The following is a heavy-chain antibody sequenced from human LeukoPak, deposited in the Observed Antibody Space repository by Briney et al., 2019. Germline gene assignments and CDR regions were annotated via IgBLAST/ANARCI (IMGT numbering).Heavy chain of an antibody. Sequence: GGSLRLSCAASGFTFSSYAMSWVRQAPGKGLEWVSAISGSGGSTYYADSVKGRFTISRDNSKNTLYLQMNSLRAEDTAVYYCAKDRTPTILLPDAFDIWGQGTMVTVSS. V-gene: IGHV3-23*01. CDR2: ISGSGGST. CDR1: GFTFSSYA. D-gene: IGHD3-9*01. J-gene: IGHJ3*02. CDR3: AKDRTPTILLPDAFDI.